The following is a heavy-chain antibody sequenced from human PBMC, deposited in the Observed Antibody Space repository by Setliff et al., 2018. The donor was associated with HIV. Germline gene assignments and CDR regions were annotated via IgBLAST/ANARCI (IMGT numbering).Heavy chain of an antibody. V-gene: IGHV4-61*01. CDR3: ARDPPGYGDSNDY. D-gene: IGHD4-17*01. Sequence: SETLSLTCTVSGGSVGSGSYYWSWIRQSPGKGLEWIGYIHYSGSTTYNPTLKSRVTMSIDTSKNQFSLKVRSVSAADTAVYYCARDPPGYGDSNDYWGQGMLVTVS. CDR1: GGSVGSGSYY. CDR2: IHYSGST. J-gene: IGHJ4*02.